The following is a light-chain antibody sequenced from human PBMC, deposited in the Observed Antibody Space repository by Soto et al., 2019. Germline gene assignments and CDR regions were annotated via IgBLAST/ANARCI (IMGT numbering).Light chain of an antibody. CDR3: QKSYITPQT. J-gene: IGKJ3*01. CDR2: AAS. CDR1: QDIASY. V-gene: IGKV1-39*01. Sequence: DIQMTQSPSSPAASVGDRVTITCRASQDIASYLHWYQQTPGRAPKLLIYAASSLQSGVPSRFSGSGSGRDFTLTISSLQPEDFATYYCQKSYITPQTFGPGTKVDIK.